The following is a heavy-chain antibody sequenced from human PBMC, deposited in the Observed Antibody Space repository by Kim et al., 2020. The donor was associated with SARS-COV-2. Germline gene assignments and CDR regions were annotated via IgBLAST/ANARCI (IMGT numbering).Heavy chain of an antibody. D-gene: IGHD1-26*01. Sequence: QPRNGRVTISVDTSKNLFPLKLGSVTAADTAVYYCARRWSGSYYLDYWGQGTLVTVSS. V-gene: IGHV4-39*02. J-gene: IGHJ4*02. CDR3: ARRWSGSYYLDY.